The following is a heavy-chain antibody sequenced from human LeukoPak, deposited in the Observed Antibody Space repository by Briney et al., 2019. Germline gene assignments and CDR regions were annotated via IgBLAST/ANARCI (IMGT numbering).Heavy chain of an antibody. D-gene: IGHD2-15*01. CDR2: ISYDGSNK. Sequence: PGGSLRLSCAASGFTFSSYAMHWVRQAPGKGLEWVAVISYDGSNKYYADSVKGRFTISRDNSKNTLYLQMNSLRAEDPAVYYCASDRRYCSGGSCYRAGALDYWGQGTLVTVSS. J-gene: IGHJ4*02. CDR3: ASDRRYCSGGSCYRAGALDY. V-gene: IGHV3-30-3*01. CDR1: GFTFSSYA.